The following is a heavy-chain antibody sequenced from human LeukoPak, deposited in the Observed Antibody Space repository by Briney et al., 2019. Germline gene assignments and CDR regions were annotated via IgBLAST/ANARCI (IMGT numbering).Heavy chain of an antibody. CDR2: IYYSGST. Sequence: XSYYXSRLRQPPXKXXEWIGNIYYSGSTXYNPSLKSRVTISVDXSKNXFSLKLSSVTAADTAVYYCXXXXXXXXXXXVWGXGXXXXIPS. J-gene: IGHJ6*04. CDR1: XSYY. CDR3: XXXXXXXXXXXV. V-gene: IGHV4-59*01.